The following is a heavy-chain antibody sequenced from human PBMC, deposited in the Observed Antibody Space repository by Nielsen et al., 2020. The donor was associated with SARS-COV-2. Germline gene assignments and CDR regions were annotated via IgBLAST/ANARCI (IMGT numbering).Heavy chain of an antibody. D-gene: IGHD6-13*01. Sequence: ASVKVSCKASAYSLTSSDMHWARQPPGQGLEWLGVIYPSVGSTIYAQKFQGSVSMTRDTSTSTVSMGLRSLRSEDTAVYYCARGAGLDPWGQGTLVSVSS. CDR1: AYSLTSSD. V-gene: IGHV1-46*01. J-gene: IGHJ5*02. CDR3: ARGAGLDP. CDR2: IYPSVGST.